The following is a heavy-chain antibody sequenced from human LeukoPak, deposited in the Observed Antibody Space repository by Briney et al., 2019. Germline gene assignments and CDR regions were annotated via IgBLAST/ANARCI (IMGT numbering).Heavy chain of an antibody. CDR3: AKDRGGYYGSGTSYYFYGMDV. D-gene: IGHD3-10*01. CDR1: GFTFGHYA. J-gene: IGHJ6*02. CDR2: SWDGDGT. V-gene: IGHV3-43*02. Sequence: GGSLRLSCAASGFTFGHYAMHWVRQAPGRGLEWVSLSWDGDGTYYADSVKGRFTISRDTSRNSLYLQMDSLRTEDTALYYCAKDRGGYYGSGTSYYFYGMDVWGQGTTVTVSS.